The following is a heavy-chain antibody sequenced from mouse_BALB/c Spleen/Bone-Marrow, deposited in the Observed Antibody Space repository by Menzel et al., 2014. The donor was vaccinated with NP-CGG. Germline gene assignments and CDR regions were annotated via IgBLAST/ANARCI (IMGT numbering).Heavy chain of an antibody. CDR2: INPDSSTI. D-gene: IGHD2-3*01. CDR3: ARLGFYGGFAY. J-gene: IGHJ3*01. V-gene: IGHV4-1*02. Sequence: DVQLVESGGGLVQPGGSLKLSCEASGFDFSGFWMGWVRQAPGKGLEWIGAINPDSSTINYTPSLKERFIISRDNAKNTLYLQMSKVRSEDTALYYCARLGFYGGFAYWGQGTLVTVSA. CDR1: GFDFSGFW.